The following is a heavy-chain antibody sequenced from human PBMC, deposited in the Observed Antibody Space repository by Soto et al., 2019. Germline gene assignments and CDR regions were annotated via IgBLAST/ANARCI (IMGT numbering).Heavy chain of an antibody. V-gene: IGHV3-7*01. Sequence: EVQLVESGGGLVQPGGSLRLSCAASGFTFNNYWMNWVPQAPGKGLEWVANIKEGGSEKSYVDSVKGRFTVSRDNAKNSLYLQMNSLRAEDTAVYYCASSYAMDVWGQGTTVTVSS. CDR3: ASSYAMDV. CDR1: GFTFNNYW. J-gene: IGHJ6*02. CDR2: IKEGGSEK.